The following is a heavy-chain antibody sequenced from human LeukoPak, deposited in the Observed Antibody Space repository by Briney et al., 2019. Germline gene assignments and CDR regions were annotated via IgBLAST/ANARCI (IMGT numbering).Heavy chain of an antibody. D-gene: IGHD3-3*01. CDR2: IKQDGSEK. J-gene: IGHJ6*03. Sequence: PGGSLRLSCAASGFTFSSYWMSWVRQAPGKGLEWVANIKQDGSEKYYVDSVKGRFTISGDNAKNSLYLQMNSLRAEDTAVYYCARDLWSGLANYYYMDVWGKGTTVTVS. CDR1: GFTFSSYW. CDR3: ARDLWSGLANYYYMDV. V-gene: IGHV3-7*01.